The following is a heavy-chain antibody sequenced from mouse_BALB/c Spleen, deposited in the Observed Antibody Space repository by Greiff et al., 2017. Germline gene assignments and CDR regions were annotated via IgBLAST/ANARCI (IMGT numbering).Heavy chain of an antibody. Sequence: VKLQQSGAELVRPGSSVKISCKASGYAFSSYWMNWVKQRPGQGLEWIGQIYPGDGDTNYNGKFKGKATLTADKSSSTAYMQLSSLTSEDSAVYFCAREGGSSYGYFDYWGQGTTLTVSS. CDR1: GYAFSSYW. CDR3: AREGGSSYGYFDY. CDR2: IYPGDGDT. D-gene: IGHD1-1*01. J-gene: IGHJ2*01. V-gene: IGHV1-80*01.